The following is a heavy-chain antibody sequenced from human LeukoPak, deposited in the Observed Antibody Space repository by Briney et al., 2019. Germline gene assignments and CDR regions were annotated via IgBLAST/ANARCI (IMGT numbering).Heavy chain of an antibody. D-gene: IGHD4-23*01. CDR2: IRQDGIEK. V-gene: IGHV3-7*01. Sequence: GGPLRLSCATSVFIFSRHWMSWVRQAPGKGLEWVAHIRQDGIEKQYLDSVRGRFTISRDSTKNSMYLQMDRLRDADTAVYYCARAGPSFYGGSSDYWGQGTLVTASS. J-gene: IGHJ4*02. CDR3: ARAGPSFYGGSSDY. CDR1: VFIFSRHW.